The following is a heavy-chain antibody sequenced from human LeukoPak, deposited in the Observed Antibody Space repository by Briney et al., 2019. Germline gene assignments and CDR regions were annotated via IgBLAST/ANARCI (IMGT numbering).Heavy chain of an antibody. CDR3: ARDDTMIVRRPHAFDI. D-gene: IGHD3-22*01. Sequence: GGSLRLSCAASGFTFSSYEMNRLSQAPGKGAERVSYIRSSGSNRYYADSVKGRFTIARDNATHSLYLQMHSLRAEDTAVYYCARDDTMIVRRPHAFDIWGQGTMVTVSS. J-gene: IGHJ3*02. V-gene: IGHV3-48*03. CDR1: GFTFSSYE. CDR2: IRSSGSNR.